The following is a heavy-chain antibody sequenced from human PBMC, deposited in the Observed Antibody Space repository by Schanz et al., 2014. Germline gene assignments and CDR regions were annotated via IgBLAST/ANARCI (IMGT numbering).Heavy chain of an antibody. V-gene: IGHV3-33*08. CDR3: ARGRARQLVHWFDP. CDR2: IYYNGTNK. Sequence: QVQLVESGGGVVQPGRSLRLSCAASGFNFSNYDIHWVRQAPGKGLEWVALIYYNGTNKYYADSVKGRFTISRDNANNSLFLRMNSLRAEDTAVYYCARGRARQLVHWFDPWGQGTLVTVSS. CDR1: GFNFSNYD. J-gene: IGHJ5*02. D-gene: IGHD6-13*01.